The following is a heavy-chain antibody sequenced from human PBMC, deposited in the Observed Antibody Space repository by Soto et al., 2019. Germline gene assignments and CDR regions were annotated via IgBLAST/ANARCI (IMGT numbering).Heavy chain of an antibody. J-gene: IGHJ4*02. CDR3: ARDRYDTTNVSHLGADY. CDR1: DFNSLSYG. CDR2: ISGPNGNT. V-gene: IGHV1-18*01. Sequence: QVQLVQSGAEVKKPGASVKVSCKASDFNSLSYGFSWVRQAPGQGLEWMGCISGPNGNTNYALKFQGRVTMTTDTSTNTGYMELRSLSSDDTALYFCARDRYDTTNVSHLGADYWGQGTLVTVSS. D-gene: IGHD2-8*01.